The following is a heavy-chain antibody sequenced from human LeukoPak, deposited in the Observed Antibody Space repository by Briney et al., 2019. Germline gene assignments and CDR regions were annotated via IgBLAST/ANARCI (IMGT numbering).Heavy chain of an antibody. J-gene: IGHJ4*02. Sequence: SEKVSCKASGYMFSTSYMHWVRQAPGQGLEWMGVINTSDGGTSYAQKFQGRVTMTTDTSTTTVYMELSSLRSEDTALYYCARDDGYCGGDRYSGDDYWGQGTLVTVSS. CDR3: ARDDGYCGGDRYSGDDY. CDR2: INTSDGGT. CDR1: GYMFSTSY. D-gene: IGHD2-21*02. V-gene: IGHV1-46*01.